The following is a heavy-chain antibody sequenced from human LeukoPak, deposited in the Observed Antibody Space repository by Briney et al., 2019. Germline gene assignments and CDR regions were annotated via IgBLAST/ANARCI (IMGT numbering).Heavy chain of an antibody. CDR3: ARAIVPMVRGVIIPYYYYGMDV. D-gene: IGHD3-10*01. V-gene: IGHV4-4*02. CDR1: GVSISSSNW. Sequence: SETLSLTCAVSGVSISSSNWWSWVRQPPGQGLGWIGEIYHSESTNYNPSVKSRVTISVDKSKNEFSLKLSSVTAADTAVYYCARAIVPMVRGVIIPYYYYGMDVWGKGTTVTVSS. CDR2: IYHSEST. J-gene: IGHJ6*04.